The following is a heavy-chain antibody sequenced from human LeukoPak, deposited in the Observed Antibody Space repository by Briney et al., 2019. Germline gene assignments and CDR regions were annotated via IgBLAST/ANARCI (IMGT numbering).Heavy chain of an antibody. J-gene: IGHJ4*02. Sequence: GGSLRLSCAASGFTFSSYSMNWVRQAPGKGLEWVSSISSSSSYIYYADSVKGRFTISRDNAKNSLYLQMNSLRAEDMAVYYCARADSWYGDYRGYFDYWGQGTLVTVSS. D-gene: IGHD4-17*01. CDR1: GFTFSSYS. CDR2: ISSSSSYI. V-gene: IGHV3-21*01. CDR3: ARADSWYGDYRGYFDY.